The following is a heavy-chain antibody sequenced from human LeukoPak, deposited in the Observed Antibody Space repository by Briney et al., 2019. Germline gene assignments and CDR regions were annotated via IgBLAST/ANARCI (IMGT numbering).Heavy chain of an antibody. D-gene: IGHD3-10*01. CDR2: ISSSSSTI. J-gene: IGHJ4*02. Sequence: GGSLRLSCAASGFTFSSYSMNWVRQAPGKGLEWVSYISSSSSTIYYADSVKGRFTISRDNAKNSLYLQMNSLRAEDTAVYYCARDLYYGSGNYLDYWGQGTLVTVSS. V-gene: IGHV3-48*04. CDR3: ARDLYYGSGNYLDY. CDR1: GFTFSSYS.